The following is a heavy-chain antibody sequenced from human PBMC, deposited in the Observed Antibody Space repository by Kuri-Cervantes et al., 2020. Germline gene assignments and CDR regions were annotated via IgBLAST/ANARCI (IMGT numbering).Heavy chain of an antibody. CDR2: IKQDGSEK. CDR1: GFTFSSYW. V-gene: IGHV3-7*01. CDR3: ARGSPTLSFDY. Sequence: LSLTCAASGFTFSSYWMSWVRQAPGKGLEWVANIKQDGSEKYYVDSVKGRFTISRDNAKNSLYLQMNSLRAEDTAVYYCARGSPTLSFDYWGQGTLVTVSS. J-gene: IGHJ4*02. D-gene: IGHD3-16*01.